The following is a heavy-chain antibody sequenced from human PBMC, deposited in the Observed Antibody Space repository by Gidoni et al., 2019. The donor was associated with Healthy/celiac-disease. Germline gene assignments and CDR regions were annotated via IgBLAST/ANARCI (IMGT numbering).Heavy chain of an antibody. J-gene: IGHJ4*02. CDR3: VKSPSAVAGDFDY. Sequence: VQLVVSGGGFVQPGCSLILSCSASGFTFSSYAMHWVRQAPGKGLEYVSAISSNGGSTYYADSVKGRFTISRDNSKNTLYLQMSSLRAEDTAVYYCVKSPSAVAGDFDYWGQGTLVTVSS. CDR2: ISSNGGST. V-gene: IGHV3-64D*06. D-gene: IGHD6-19*01. CDR1: GFTFSSYA.